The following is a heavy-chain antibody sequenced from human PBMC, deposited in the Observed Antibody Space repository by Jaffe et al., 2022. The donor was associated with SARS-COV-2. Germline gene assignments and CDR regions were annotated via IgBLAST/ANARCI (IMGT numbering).Heavy chain of an antibody. CDR3: ARGLVVTAIPGSYYYYGMDV. CDR2: IYHSGST. Sequence: QLQLQESGSGLVKPSQTLSLTCAVSGGSISSGGYSWSWIRQPPGKGLEWIGYIYHSGSTYYNPSLKSRVTISVDRSKNQFSLKLSSVTAADTAVYYCARGLVVTAIPGSYYYYGMDVWGQGTTVTVSS. D-gene: IGHD2-21*02. CDR1: GGSISSGGYS. V-gene: IGHV4-30-2*01. J-gene: IGHJ6*02.